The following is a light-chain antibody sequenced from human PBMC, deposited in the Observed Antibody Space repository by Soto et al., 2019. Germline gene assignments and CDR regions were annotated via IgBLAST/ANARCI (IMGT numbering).Light chain of an antibody. J-gene: IGKJ2*01. CDR3: QQSHRIPYT. CDR2: AAS. V-gene: IGKV1-39*01. CDR1: QTISTY. Sequence: DIQMTQSPSSLSASVRDRVTVTCQASQTISTYLNWYQQKPGEAPKLLIYAASKLQSGVPSRFSGSGSGTDFTLTISSLQPEDFATYYCQQSHRIPYTFGQGTKLENK.